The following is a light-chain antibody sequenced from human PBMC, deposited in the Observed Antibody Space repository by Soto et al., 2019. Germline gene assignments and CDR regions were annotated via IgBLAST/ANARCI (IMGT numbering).Light chain of an antibody. Sequence: AIRMTQSPSSLSASTGDRVTITCLASQGISSYLAWYQQKPGKAPNLLIYAASTLQSGVPSRFSGSGSGTDFALTISSLQPEQFATYYCQQSYRIPPWTFGQGTKVDI. V-gene: IGKV1-8*01. CDR2: AAS. J-gene: IGKJ1*01. CDR1: QGISSY. CDR3: QQSYRIPPWT.